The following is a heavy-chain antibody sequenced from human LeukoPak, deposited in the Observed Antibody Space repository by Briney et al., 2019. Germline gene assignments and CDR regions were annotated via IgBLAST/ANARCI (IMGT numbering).Heavy chain of an antibody. D-gene: IGHD5-12*01. CDR2: ISYDGSNK. Sequence: PGGSLRLSCAASGFTFSSYAMHWVRQAPGKGLEWVAVISYDGSNKYYADSVKGRFTISRDNSKNTLYLQMSSLRAEDTAVYYCARDWSGYDFSYYMDVWGKGTTVTVSS. CDR1: GFTFSSYA. V-gene: IGHV3-30*15. CDR3: ARDWSGYDFSYYMDV. J-gene: IGHJ6*03.